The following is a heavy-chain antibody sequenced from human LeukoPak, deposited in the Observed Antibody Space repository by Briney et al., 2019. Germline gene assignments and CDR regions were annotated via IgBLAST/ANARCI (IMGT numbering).Heavy chain of an antibody. CDR2: IYYSGST. Sequence: SQTLSLTCTVSGGSISSGGYYWSWIRQHPGKGLEWIGYIYYSGSTYYNPSLKSRVTISVDTSKNQFSLKLSSVTAADTAVYYCARELRWPTASDAFDIWGQGTMVTVSS. CDR1: GGSISSGGYY. D-gene: IGHD4-23*01. V-gene: IGHV4-31*03. CDR3: ARELRWPTASDAFDI. J-gene: IGHJ3*02.